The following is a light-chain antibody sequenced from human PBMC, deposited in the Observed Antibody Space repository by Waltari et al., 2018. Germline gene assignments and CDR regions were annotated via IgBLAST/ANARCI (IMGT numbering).Light chain of an antibody. CDR2: DAS. J-gene: IGKJ1*01. CDR3: QKYVRLPAT. Sequence: EIVLMQYPGPLSLSPGETATLSCRASLSVSRALAWYQQKPGQAPRLLIYDASTRATGIPDRFSGSGSGTDFSLTISRLEPEDFAVYCCQKYVRLPATFGQGTKVEIK. V-gene: IGKV3-20*01. CDR1: LSVSRA.